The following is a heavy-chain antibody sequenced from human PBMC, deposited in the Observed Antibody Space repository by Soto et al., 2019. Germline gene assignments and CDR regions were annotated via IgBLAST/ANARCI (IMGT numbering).Heavy chain of an antibody. CDR1: GYSFTSYW. CDR3: ARHMRAGMAVAGNPLDYYHYGMDA. D-gene: IGHD6-19*01. J-gene: IGHJ6*02. Sequence: GGSLKISCKGSGYSFTSYWISWVRQMPGKGLEWMGIIYPGDSDTRYSPSFQGQVTISADKSISTAYLQWSSLKASDTAMYYCARHMRAGMAVAGNPLDYYHYGMDARGQGTTFTVS. V-gene: IGHV5-51*01. CDR2: IYPGDSDT.